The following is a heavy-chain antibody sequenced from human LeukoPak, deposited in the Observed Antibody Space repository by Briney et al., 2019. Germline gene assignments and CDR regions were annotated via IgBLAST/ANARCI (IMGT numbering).Heavy chain of an antibody. Sequence: GGSLRLSCAASGFTFSTHWMHWVRQAPGKGLVWVSQINSDGSTTIYADSAEGRFTISRDNAKNTVYLQMNRLGAEDTAVYYCARSLLDWGHGTLVTVS. J-gene: IGHJ4*01. V-gene: IGHV3-74*01. D-gene: IGHD2-21*01. CDR2: INSDGSTT. CDR1: GFTFSTHW. CDR3: ARSLLD.